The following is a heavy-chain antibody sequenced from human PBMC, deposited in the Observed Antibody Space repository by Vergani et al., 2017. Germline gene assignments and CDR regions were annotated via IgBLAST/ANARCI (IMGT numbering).Heavy chain of an antibody. V-gene: IGHV3-30*18. CDR3: AKVLPIVVVPAARGYYYYGMDV. D-gene: IGHD2-2*01. Sequence: QVHLVESGGGVVQPGRSLRLSCVVSGFTSSYYGMHWVRQAPGKGLEWVAVISYDGTQKYYADSVKGRFTISRDNSKSTLYLQMNSLRTEDTAVYYCAKVLPIVVVPAARGYYYYGMDVWGQGTTVTVSS. J-gene: IGHJ6*02. CDR1: GFTSSYYG. CDR2: ISYDGTQK.